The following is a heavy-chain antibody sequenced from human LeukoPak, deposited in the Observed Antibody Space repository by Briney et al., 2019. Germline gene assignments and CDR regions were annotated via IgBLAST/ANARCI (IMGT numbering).Heavy chain of an antibody. Sequence: GGSLRLSCAASGFTFSDYTMTWVRQAPGKGLEWVANIKHDGSEKYYVDSVKGRFTISRDNPVNSLYLQMNSLRAEDTAVYYCARGGTGVSDYWGQGTLVTVSS. D-gene: IGHD7-27*01. J-gene: IGHJ4*02. V-gene: IGHV3-7*05. CDR1: GFTFSDYT. CDR3: ARGGTGVSDY. CDR2: IKHDGSEK.